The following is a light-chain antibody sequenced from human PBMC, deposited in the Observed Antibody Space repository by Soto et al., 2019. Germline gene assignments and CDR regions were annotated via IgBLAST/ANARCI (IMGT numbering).Light chain of an antibody. J-gene: IGLJ1*01. CDR1: SSNIGSNT. CDR3: AAWDDSLNGYV. Sequence: QSALTQPPSAYGTPGQRVTISCSGSSSNIGSNTVNWYRQLPGTAPKLLIYSNNQRPSGVPDRFSGSKSGTSASLAISGLQSEDEADYYCAAWDDSLNGYVFGTGTKVTVL. CDR2: SNN. V-gene: IGLV1-44*01.